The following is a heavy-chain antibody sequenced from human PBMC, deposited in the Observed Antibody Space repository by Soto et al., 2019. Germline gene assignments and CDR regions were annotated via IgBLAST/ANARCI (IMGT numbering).Heavy chain of an antibody. D-gene: IGHD2-2*01. V-gene: IGHV4-31*11. J-gene: IGHJ6*02. Sequence: SETLSLTCAVSGGSGSSGPYYWSWIRQHPGRGLERIGYIYYSGSTYYNPSLKSRVSISVDTSKNQFSLKLNSVTATDTAVYYCARTHCSSASCYGFYYYGMDVWGQGATGTVS. CDR2: IYYSGST. CDR3: ARTHCSSASCYGFYYYGMDV. CDR1: GGSGSSGPYY.